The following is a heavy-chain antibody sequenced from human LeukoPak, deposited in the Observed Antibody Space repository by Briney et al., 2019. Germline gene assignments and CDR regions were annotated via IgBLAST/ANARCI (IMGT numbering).Heavy chain of an antibody. J-gene: IGHJ5*02. CDR3: ARDLSSWYRSWFDP. V-gene: IGHV3-20*04. CDR1: GFTFDDYG. D-gene: IGHD6-13*01. Sequence: TGGSLRLSCAASGFTFDDYGMSWVRQGPGKGLEWVSGINWNGGNTGYADSVKGRFTIFRDNAKNSLYLEMDSLRVEDTALYYCARDLSSWYRSWFDPWGQGTLVTVSS. CDR2: INWNGGNT.